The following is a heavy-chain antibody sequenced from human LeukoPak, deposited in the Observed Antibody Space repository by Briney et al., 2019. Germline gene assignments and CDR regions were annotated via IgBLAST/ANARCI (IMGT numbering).Heavy chain of an antibody. V-gene: IGHV3-11*06. CDR1: GFIFTDYY. D-gene: IGHD6-19*01. Sequence: GGSLRLSCAASGFIFTDYYMSWVRQAPGKGLEWVSFIDSGSTSTKYADSVKGRFSISRDNAKNTLCLHMNSLRAEDTAVYYCARGRLSSGWYDDWGQGTLVTVPS. CDR2: IDSGSTST. J-gene: IGHJ4*02. CDR3: ARGRLSSGWYDD.